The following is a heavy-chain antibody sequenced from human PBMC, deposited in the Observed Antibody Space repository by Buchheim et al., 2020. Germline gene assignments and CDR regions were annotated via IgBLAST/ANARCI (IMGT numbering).Heavy chain of an antibody. CDR3: ARVPLTAMDNDY. CDR1: GGSVSSGSYY. Sequence: QVQLQESGPGLVKPSETLSLTCTVSGGSVSSGSYYWSWIRQPPGKGLEWIGYIYYSGSTNYNPSLKSRVTISVDTSKNQFSLKLSSVTAADTAVYYCARVPLTAMDNDYWGQGTL. J-gene: IGHJ4*02. D-gene: IGHD5-18*01. V-gene: IGHV4-61*01. CDR2: IYYSGST.